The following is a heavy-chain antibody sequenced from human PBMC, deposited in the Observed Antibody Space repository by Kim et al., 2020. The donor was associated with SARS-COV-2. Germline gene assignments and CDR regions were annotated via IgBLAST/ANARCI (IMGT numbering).Heavy chain of an antibody. CDR2: INHSGST. V-gene: IGHV4-34*01. CDR1: GGSFSGYY. Sequence: SETLSLTCAVYGGSFSGYYWSWIRQPPGKGLEWIGEINHSGSTNYNPSLKSRVTISVDTSKNQFSLKLSSVTAADTAVYYCAEGNGSGSYSPLDYWGQGTLVTVSS. D-gene: IGHD3-10*01. J-gene: IGHJ4*02. CDR3: AEGNGSGSYSPLDY.